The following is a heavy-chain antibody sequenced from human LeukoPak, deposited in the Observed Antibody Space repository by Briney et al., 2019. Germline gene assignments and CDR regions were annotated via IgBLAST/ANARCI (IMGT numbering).Heavy chain of an antibody. J-gene: IGHJ4*02. V-gene: IGHV3-74*01. CDR2: INSDGSST. CDR3: GRALYSSSSVGIDY. CDR1: GFTFSSYW. Sequence: PGGSLRLSCAASGFTFSSYWMHWVRQAPGKGLVWVSRINSDGSSTNYADSVKGRFTISRDNAKNTLYLQMNSLTAEETAVYYCGRALYSSSSVGIDYWGQGTLVTVSS. D-gene: IGHD6-6*01.